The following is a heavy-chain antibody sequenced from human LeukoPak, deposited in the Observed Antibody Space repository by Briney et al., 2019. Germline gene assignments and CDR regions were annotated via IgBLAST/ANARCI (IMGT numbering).Heavy chain of an antibody. CDR3: ARQWWGSDYMPKCNWFDP. V-gene: IGHV5-51*01. CDR1: GYSFTTYW. CDR2: INPGDSDT. D-gene: IGHD4-11*01. J-gene: IGHJ5*02. Sequence: GESLKISCKGSGYSFTTYWIGWVRQIPGKGLEWMGIINPGDSDTRYSPSFQGQVTISADKSISTAYLQWRSLKASDTAMYYCARQWWGSDYMPKCNWFDPWGQGTLVTVSS.